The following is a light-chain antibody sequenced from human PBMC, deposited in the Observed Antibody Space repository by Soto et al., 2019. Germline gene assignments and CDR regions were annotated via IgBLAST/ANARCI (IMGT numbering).Light chain of an antibody. CDR3: SSFTSSYFYV. Sequence: QSALTQPPSASGSPGQSVTISCTGTSSDVGGYNYVSWYQQHPGKAPKLVIYEVSKRPSGVPDRFSGSKSGNTASLTVSGLQHEDEADYYCSSFTSSYFYVFGPGTKVTVL. V-gene: IGLV2-8*01. CDR1: SSDVGGYNY. CDR2: EVS. J-gene: IGLJ1*01.